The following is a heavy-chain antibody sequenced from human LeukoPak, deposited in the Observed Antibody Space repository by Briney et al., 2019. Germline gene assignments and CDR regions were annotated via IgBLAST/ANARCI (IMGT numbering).Heavy chain of an antibody. CDR2: IRISGTTI. CDR1: GFIFSSYE. D-gene: IGHD3-22*01. Sequence: PGGSLRLSCAASGFIFSSYEMNWVRQAPGKGLEWISYIRISGTTIYYAESVKGRFTISRDNTKNSLYLQMNSLRAEDTAVYYCVRGGGSAYKYNAFDIWGQGTMVTGSS. J-gene: IGHJ3*02. V-gene: IGHV3-48*03. CDR3: VRGGGSAYKYNAFDI.